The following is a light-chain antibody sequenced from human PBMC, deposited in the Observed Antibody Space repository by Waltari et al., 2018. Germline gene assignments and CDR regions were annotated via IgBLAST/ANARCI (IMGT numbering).Light chain of an antibody. V-gene: IGLV8-61*01. CDR1: SGSVSTTHY. CDR3: VLYMGSGILQ. CDR2: STN. J-gene: IGLJ3*02. Sequence: QTVVTQEPSFSVSPGGTVTLTCGWNSGSVSTTHYSSWYQQTPGRAPRTLFYSTNTRSSGVPDRFSASILGNKAALTITGAQADDDSTYFCVLYMGSGILQFGGGTKLIVL.